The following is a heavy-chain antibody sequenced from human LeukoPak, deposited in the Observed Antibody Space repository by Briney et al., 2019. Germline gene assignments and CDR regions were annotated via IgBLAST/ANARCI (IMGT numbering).Heavy chain of an antibody. CDR2: ISYDGSNK. CDR1: GFTFSSYA. D-gene: IGHD2-2*01. CDR3: ARDIVVVPAAIPSWHYYYGMDV. V-gene: IGHV3-30-3*01. J-gene: IGHJ6*02. Sequence: GGSLRLSCAASGFTFSSYAMHWVRQAPGKGLEWVAVISYDGSNKYCADSVKGRFTISRDNSKNTLYLQMNSLRAEDTAVYYCARDIVVVPAAIPSWHYYYGMDVWGQGTTVTVSS.